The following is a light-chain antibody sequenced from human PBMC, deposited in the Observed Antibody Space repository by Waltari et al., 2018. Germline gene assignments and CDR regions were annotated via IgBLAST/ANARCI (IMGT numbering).Light chain of an antibody. CDR3: QQYGSSPIT. Sequence: ESVLTQSPGTLSLSPGARATLSCRASQSFSNNFLAWYQQKPGQAPRLLIYDASSRATGIPDRFSGSGSGTDFTLSISRLEPEDFAVYYCQQYGSSPITFGQGTRLEIK. CDR2: DAS. V-gene: IGKV3-20*01. CDR1: QSFSNNF. J-gene: IGKJ5*01.